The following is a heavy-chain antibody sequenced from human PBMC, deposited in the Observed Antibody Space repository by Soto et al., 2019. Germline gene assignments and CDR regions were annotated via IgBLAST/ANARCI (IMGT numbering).Heavy chain of an antibody. Sequence: SETLSLTCTVSGGSISSSSYYWGWIRQPPGKGLEWIGSIYYSGSTYYNPSLKSRVTISRDNSKNTLYVQMNSLRAEDTAVYYCARDRGIGVEYFDYYGMDVWGQGTTVTVSS. CDR1: GGSISSSSYY. CDR2: IYYSGST. J-gene: IGHJ6*02. D-gene: IGHD2-21*01. V-gene: IGHV4-39*02. CDR3: ARDRGIGVEYFDYYGMDV.